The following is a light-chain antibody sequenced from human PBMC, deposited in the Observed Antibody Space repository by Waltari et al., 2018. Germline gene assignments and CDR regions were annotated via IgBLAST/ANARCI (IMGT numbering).Light chain of an antibody. V-gene: IGKV1-5*03. Sequence: DIKMTQSPSTLSASVVDTVTLTCRASQSIDSRLAWYQQKTGKAPKYLMFEASILENGVPPRFSGRRSGTEFTLTISSLQPDDVATYYCQQFMSYPITFGGGTKVEI. CDR1: QSIDSR. CDR2: EAS. CDR3: QQFMSYPIT. J-gene: IGKJ4*01.